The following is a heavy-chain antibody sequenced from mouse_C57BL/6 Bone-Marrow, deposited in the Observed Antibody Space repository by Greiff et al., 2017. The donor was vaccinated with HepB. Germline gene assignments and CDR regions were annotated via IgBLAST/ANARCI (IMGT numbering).Heavy chain of an antibody. J-gene: IGHJ3*01. CDR1: GYSITSGYY. CDR3: ARGEAYYYGSSPFAY. D-gene: IGHD1-1*01. Sequence: VQLQQSGPGLVKPSQSLSLTCSVTGYSITSGYYWNWIRQFPGNKLEWMGYISYDGSNNYNPSLKNRISITRDTSKNQFVLKLNSVTTEDTATYYCARGEAYYYGSSPFAYWGQGTLVTVSA. V-gene: IGHV3-6*01. CDR2: ISYDGSN.